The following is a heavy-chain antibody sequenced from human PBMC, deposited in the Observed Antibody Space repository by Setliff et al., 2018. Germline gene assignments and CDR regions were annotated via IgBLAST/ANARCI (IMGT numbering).Heavy chain of an antibody. V-gene: IGHV3-23*01. J-gene: IGHJ4*02. Sequence: RGGSLRLSCAASGFRFNGHGMNWVRQAPGKGLEWVSAISGSGGSTYYADSVKGRFTISRDNSENTLYLQMNSLRAEDTAVYYCAKAIAPIVVVPAAMLEAYWGQGTLVTVSS. CDR1: GFRFNGHG. CDR3: AKAIAPIVVVPAAMLEAY. CDR2: ISGSGGST. D-gene: IGHD2-2*01.